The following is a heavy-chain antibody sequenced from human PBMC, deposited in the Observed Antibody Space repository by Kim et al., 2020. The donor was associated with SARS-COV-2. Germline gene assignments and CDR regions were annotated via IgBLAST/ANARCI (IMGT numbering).Heavy chain of an antibody. CDR2: IWYDGSNK. CDR1: GFTFSSYG. J-gene: IGHJ3*02. D-gene: IGHD6-13*01. CDR3: ARPRAAAAHDAFDI. Sequence: GGSLRLSCAASGFTFSSYGMHWVRQAPGKGMEWVAVIWYDGSNKYYADSVKGRFTISRDNSKNTLYLQMNSLRAEDTAVYYCARPRAAAAHDAFDIWGQG. V-gene: IGHV3-33*01.